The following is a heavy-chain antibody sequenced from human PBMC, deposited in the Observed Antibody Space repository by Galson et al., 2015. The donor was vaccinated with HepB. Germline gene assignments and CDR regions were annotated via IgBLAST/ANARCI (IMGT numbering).Heavy chain of an antibody. D-gene: IGHD3-3*01. CDR1: GYTFTSYG. CDR2: ISAYNGNT. V-gene: IGHV1-18*01. J-gene: IGHJ5*02. Sequence: SVKVSCKATGYTFTSYGISWVRQAPGQGLEWMGWISAYNGNTNYAKKLQGRVTMTTDTSTSTAYMELRSLRSDDTAVYYCARVKYDFWSGRPNWFDPWGQGTLVTVSS. CDR3: ARVKYDFWSGRPNWFDP.